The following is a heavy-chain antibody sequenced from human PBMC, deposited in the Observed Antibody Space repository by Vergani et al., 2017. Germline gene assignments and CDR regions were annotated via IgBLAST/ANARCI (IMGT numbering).Heavy chain of an antibody. J-gene: IGHJ4*02. CDR1: GYTFTSYG. V-gene: IGHV1-18*01. D-gene: IGHD2-15*01. CDR2: ISAYNGNT. Sequence: QVQLVQSGAEVKKPGASVKVSCKASGYTFTSYGISWVRQAPGQGLEWMGWISAYNGNTNYAQKLQGRVTMTTDTSTSTAYMELRSLRSDYTAVYYCASPHCSGGSCYSSFDYWGQGTLVTVSS. CDR3: ASPHCSGGSCYSSFDY.